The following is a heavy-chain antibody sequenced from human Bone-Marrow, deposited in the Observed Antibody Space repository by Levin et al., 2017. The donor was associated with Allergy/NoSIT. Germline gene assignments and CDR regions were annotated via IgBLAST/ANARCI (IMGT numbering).Heavy chain of an antibody. CDR3: ARGAIGNSWYGTLDY. CDR1: GFTLSYHA. D-gene: IGHD6-13*01. CDR2: ISFDGRKK. Sequence: PGGSLRLSCAASGFTLSYHALHWVRQAPGKGLEWVAVISFDGRKKYYADSVKGRFTISRDNSNNTLSLRMSSLKPEDTALYFCARGAIGNSWYGTLDYWGQGTLVTVSS. J-gene: IGHJ4*02. V-gene: IGHV3-30*15.